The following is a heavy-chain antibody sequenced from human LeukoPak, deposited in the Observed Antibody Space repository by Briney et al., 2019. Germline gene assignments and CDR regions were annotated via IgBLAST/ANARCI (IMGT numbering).Heavy chain of an antibody. D-gene: IGHD3-22*01. CDR1: GYTFTSYD. CDR2: MNPNSGNT. CDR3: ARGGMKWYYYDSSGYIQH. Sequence: ASVKVSCKASGYTFTSYDINWVRQATGQGLEWMGWMNPNSGNTGYAQKFQGRVTMTRDTSISTAYMELSRLRSDDTAVYYCARGGMKWYYYDSSGYIQHWGQGTLVTVSS. J-gene: IGHJ1*01. V-gene: IGHV1-8*01.